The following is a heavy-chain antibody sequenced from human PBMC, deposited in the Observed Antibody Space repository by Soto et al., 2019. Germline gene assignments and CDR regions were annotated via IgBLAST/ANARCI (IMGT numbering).Heavy chain of an antibody. Sequence: QVQLVQSGAEVKKPGASVKVSCKASGYTFTSYDINCVRQATGQGLEWMGWMNPNSGNTGYAQKFQGRVTMTRNTSISTAYMELSSLRSEDTAVYYCARGDSSGWYSPLDFDYWGQGTLVTVSS. CDR2: MNPNSGNT. J-gene: IGHJ4*02. CDR3: ARGDSSGWYSPLDFDY. V-gene: IGHV1-8*01. D-gene: IGHD6-19*01. CDR1: GYTFTSYD.